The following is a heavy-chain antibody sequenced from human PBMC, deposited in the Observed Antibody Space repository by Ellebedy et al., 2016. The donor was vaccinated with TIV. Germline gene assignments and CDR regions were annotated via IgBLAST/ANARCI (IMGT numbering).Heavy chain of an antibody. Sequence: GESLKISXAASGFTFSRYWMTWVRQAPGRGLEWVANINQDGNEGYYVDSVEGRFTISRDNAKNSLYLQMSSLRADDTAVYFCARVPEGYYFYYGLDVWGQGTTVTVSS. V-gene: IGHV3-7*01. J-gene: IGHJ6*02. CDR2: INQDGNEG. CDR1: GFTFSRYW. CDR3: ARVPEGYYFYYGLDV.